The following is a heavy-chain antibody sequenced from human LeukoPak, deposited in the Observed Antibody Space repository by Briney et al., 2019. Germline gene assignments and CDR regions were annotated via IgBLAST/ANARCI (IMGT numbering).Heavy chain of an antibody. D-gene: IGHD2-2*02. J-gene: IGHJ4*02. Sequence: SETLSLTCTVSGGSISSSSYYWGWIRQPPGKGLEWIGSIYYSGSTNYNPSLKSRVTISVDTSKNQFSLKLSSVTAADTAVYYCARWKYQLLYPRGYFDYWGQGTLVTVSS. V-gene: IGHV4-39*07. CDR3: ARWKYQLLYPRGYFDY. CDR2: IYYSGST. CDR1: GGSISSSSYY.